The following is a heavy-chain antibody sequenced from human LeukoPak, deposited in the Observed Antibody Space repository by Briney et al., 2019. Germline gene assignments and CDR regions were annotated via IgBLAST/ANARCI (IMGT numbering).Heavy chain of an antibody. J-gene: IGHJ4*02. CDR3: SKDVVPDSGWDLDY. CDR1: GFSFSTYT. D-gene: IGHD6-19*01. CDR2: ISNSGSKT. V-gene: IGHV3-23*05. Sequence: GGSLRLSCTASGFSFSTYTMTWVRQGPGKGLEWVSSISNSGSKTFYADSVKGRFTISRDNSKNTLYLQMNSLTAEDTAIYYCSKDVVPDSGWDLDYWGQGTLVTVSS.